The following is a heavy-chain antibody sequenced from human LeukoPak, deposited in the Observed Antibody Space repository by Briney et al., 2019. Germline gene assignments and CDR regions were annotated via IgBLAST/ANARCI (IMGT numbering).Heavy chain of an antibody. CDR3: VRGGYDFSSGYYPSR. V-gene: IGHV1-46*01. CDR2: INPSAGST. D-gene: IGHD3-3*01. J-gene: IGHJ4*02. Sequence: ASVKVSCKASGYIFTTNYMNWVRQAPGQGLEWMGIINPSAGSTSYAQKFQGRVSMTRDTSTNTVYMELSSLRSEDTAVYYCVRGGYDFSSGYYPSRWGQGTLVTVSS. CDR1: GYIFTTNY.